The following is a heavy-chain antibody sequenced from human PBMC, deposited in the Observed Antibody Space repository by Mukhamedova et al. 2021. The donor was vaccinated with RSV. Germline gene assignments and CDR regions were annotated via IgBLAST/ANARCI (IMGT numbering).Heavy chain of an antibody. D-gene: IGHD3-3*01. V-gene: IGHV3-30-3*01. CDR2: ISYDGSNK. CDR3: ASPTLPITIFGVVITPYFDY. J-gene: IGHJ4*02. Sequence: GLEWVAVISYDGSNKYYADSVKSRFTISRDNSKNTLYLQMNSLRAEDTAVYYCASPTLPITIFGVVITPYFDYWGPGTLVPVSS.